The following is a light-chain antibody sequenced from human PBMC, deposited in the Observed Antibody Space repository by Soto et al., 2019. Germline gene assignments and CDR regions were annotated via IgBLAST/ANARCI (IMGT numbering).Light chain of an antibody. CDR3: QQYGSSPRT. Sequence: EIVLTQSPVTLSLSPGERATLSCRASHFVASNSLAWYQQKPGQAPRVVIFDTSNRATGIPDRFSGSGSGTDFTLTIRRLEPEDFAVYFCQQYGSSPRTVGQGTKLESK. J-gene: IGKJ2*01. CDR1: HFVASNS. CDR2: DTS. V-gene: IGKV3-20*01.